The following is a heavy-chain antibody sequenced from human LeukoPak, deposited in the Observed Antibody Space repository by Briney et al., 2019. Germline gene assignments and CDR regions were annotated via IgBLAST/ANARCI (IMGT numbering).Heavy chain of an antibody. D-gene: IGHD6-19*01. V-gene: IGHV3-23*01. J-gene: IGHJ6*02. CDR2: ISSSGGGT. Sequence: PGGSLRLSCAASGFTFSNNAMSWARQAPGKGLEWVSAISSSGGGTYYADSVKGRFTISRDNSKNTLSLHMNSLRANDTAVYYCAKGSSGWYHYGMDVWGQGTTVTVPS. CDR3: AKGSSGWYHYGMDV. CDR1: GFTFSNNA.